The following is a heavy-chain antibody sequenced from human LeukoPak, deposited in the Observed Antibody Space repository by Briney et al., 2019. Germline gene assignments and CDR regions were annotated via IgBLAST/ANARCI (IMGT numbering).Heavy chain of an antibody. CDR1: GGSISSYY. V-gene: IGHV4-59*08. CDR2: IYYSGST. CDR3: ARAGYYYGSGSYYSNWSDP. J-gene: IGHJ5*02. Sequence: SETLSLTCTVSGGSISSYYWSWIRQPPGKGLERIGYIYYSGSTNYNPSLKSRVTISVDTSKNQFSLKLSSVTAADTAVYYCARAGYYYGSGSYYSNWSDPWGQGTLVTVSS. D-gene: IGHD3-10*01.